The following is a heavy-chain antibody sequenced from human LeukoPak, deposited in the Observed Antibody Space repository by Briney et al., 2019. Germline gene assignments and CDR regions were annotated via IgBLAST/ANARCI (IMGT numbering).Heavy chain of an antibody. J-gene: IGHJ6*02. CDR3: AKMDV. CDR1: GFTFSIYG. CDR2: TRNDGSNK. V-gene: IGHV3-33*06. Sequence: PGRSLRLSCAASGFTFSIYGIHWVRQAPGKGLEWVAVTRNDGSNKYYADSVKGRFTMSRDNSKNTVYLQMNSLRVEDTAVYYCAKMDVWGQGTTVTVSS.